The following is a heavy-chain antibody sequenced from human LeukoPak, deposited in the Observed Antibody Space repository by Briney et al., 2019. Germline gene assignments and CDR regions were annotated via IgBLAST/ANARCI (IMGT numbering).Heavy chain of an antibody. CDR1: SGSISSGGYS. V-gene: IGHV4-30-2*01. D-gene: IGHD3-9*01. CDR3: ARGAIANYDILTKAYYYYGMDV. J-gene: IGHJ6*02. Sequence: SETLSLTCAVSSGSISSGGYSWSWIRQPPGKGLEWIGYIYHSGSTYYNPSLKSRVTISVDRSKNQFSLKLSSVTAADTAVYYCARGAIANYDILTKAYYYYGMDVWGQGTTVTVSS. CDR2: IYHSGST.